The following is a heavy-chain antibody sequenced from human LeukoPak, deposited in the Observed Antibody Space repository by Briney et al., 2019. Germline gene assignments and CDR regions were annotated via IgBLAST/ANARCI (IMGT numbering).Heavy chain of an antibody. V-gene: IGHV1-2*02. CDR3: ARGEANYYYYMDV. CDR1: GYTFTGYY. D-gene: IGHD1-26*01. Sequence: GASVKVSCKASGYTFTGYYMHWVRQPPGQGLEWMGWINPNSGGTNYAQKFQGRVTMTRDTSISTAYMELSRLRSDDTAVYYCARGEANYYYYMDVWGKGTTVTVSS. J-gene: IGHJ6*03. CDR2: INPNSGGT.